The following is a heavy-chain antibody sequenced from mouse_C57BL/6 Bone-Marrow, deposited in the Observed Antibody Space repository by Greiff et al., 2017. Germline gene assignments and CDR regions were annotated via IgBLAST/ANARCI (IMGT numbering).Heavy chain of an antibody. Sequence: EVKLMESGGGLVQPGGSLSLSCAASGFTFTDYYMSWVRQPPGKALEWLGFIRNKANGYTTEYSASVKGRFTISRDNSQSILYLQMNALRAEDSATYYCARYNSPLDYWGQGTTLTVSS. CDR2: IRNKANGYTT. V-gene: IGHV7-3*01. CDR3: ARYNSPLDY. CDR1: GFTFTDYY. J-gene: IGHJ2*01. D-gene: IGHD3-1*01.